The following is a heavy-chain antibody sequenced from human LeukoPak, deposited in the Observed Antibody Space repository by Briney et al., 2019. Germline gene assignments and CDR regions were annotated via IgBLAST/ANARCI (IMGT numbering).Heavy chain of an antibody. D-gene: IGHD1-1*01. J-gene: IGHJ5*02. CDR1: DGSISSYY. CDR3: AREATTGTRFDP. Sequence: PSETLSLTCTVSDGSISSYYWSWIRQPPGKGLEWIGYIYYSGSTNYNPSLKSRVTISVDTSKNQFSLKLSPVTAADTAVYYCAREATTGTRFDPWGQGTLVTVSS. CDR2: IYYSGST. V-gene: IGHV4-59*01.